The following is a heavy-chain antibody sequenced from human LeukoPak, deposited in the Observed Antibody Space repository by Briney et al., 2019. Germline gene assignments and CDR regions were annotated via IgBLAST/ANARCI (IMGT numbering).Heavy chain of an antibody. CDR2: ISYDGSNK. CDR1: GFTFSSYG. V-gene: IGHV3-30*18. CDR3: AKDHHEYQLLNPHYFDY. J-gene: IGHJ4*02. Sequence: GRSLRLSCAASGFTFSSYGMHWVRQAPGKGLEWVAVISYDGSNKYYADSVKGRFTISRDNSKNTLYLQMNSLRAEDTAVYYCAKDHHEYQLLNPHYFDYWGQGTLVTVSS. D-gene: IGHD2-2*01.